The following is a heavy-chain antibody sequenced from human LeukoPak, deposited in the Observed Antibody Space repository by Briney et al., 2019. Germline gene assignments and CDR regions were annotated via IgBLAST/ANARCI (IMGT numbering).Heavy chain of an antibody. J-gene: IGHJ4*02. CDR3: ARSSRSYQGFGY. CDR1: GGSISSYY. V-gene: IGHV4-59*01. CDR2: IYYSGST. D-gene: IGHD2-2*01. Sequence: TETLSLTCTVSGGSISSYYWSWIRQPPGKGLEWIGYIYYSGSTNYNPSLKSRVTISVDTSKNQFSLKLSSVTAADTAVYYCARSSRSYQGFGYWGQETLVTVSS.